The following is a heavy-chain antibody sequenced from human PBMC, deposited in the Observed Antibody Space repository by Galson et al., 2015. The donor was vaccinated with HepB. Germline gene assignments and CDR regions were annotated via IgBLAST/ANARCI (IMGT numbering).Heavy chain of an antibody. J-gene: IGHJ4*02. CDR2: ITNSGDAT. CDR3: ARRGDDSYYYSDS. D-gene: IGHD2-21*02. CDR1: GFTFSNYA. Sequence: SLRLSCAASGFTFSNYAMRWVRQAPGKGLEWVSSITNSGDATYYVDSVKGRFTISRDNSKNTVYLQMNSLRAEDTAVYYCARRGDDSYYYSDSWGQGTLVTVSS. V-gene: IGHV3-23*01.